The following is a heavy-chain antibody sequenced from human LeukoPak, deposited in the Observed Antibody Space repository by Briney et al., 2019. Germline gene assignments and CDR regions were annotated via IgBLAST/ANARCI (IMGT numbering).Heavy chain of an antibody. CDR2: ISSRGSTI. J-gene: IGHJ4*02. CDR1: GFTFSDYY. Sequence: GGSLRLSCAASGFTFSDYYMSWIRQAPGKGLEWVSYISSRGSTIYYADSVKGRFTISRDNAKNSLYLQMNSLRAEDTAVYYCARDVDLDSYGSYVYWGQGTLVTVSS. CDR3: ARDVDLDSYGSYVY. V-gene: IGHV3-11*04. D-gene: IGHD5-18*01.